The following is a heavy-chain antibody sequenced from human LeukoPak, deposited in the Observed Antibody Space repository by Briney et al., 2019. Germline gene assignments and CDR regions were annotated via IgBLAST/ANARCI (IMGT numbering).Heavy chain of an antibody. Sequence: PGGSLRLSCAASGFTFSSYAMSWVRQAPGKGLEWVANIKQDGSEKYYVDSVKGRFTISRDNAKNSLYLQMNSLRVEDTAVYYCARADYGDYLNYFVYWGQGTLVTVSS. CDR1: GFTFSSYA. CDR2: IKQDGSEK. CDR3: ARADYGDYLNYFVY. V-gene: IGHV3-7*04. D-gene: IGHD4-17*01. J-gene: IGHJ4*02.